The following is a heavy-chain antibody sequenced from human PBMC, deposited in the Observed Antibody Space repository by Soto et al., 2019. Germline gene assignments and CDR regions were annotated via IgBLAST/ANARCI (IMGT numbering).Heavy chain of an antibody. V-gene: IGHV1-2*02. Sequence: QVQLVQSGAEVKKPGASVKVSCEASGYSFIDYYIHWVRQAPGQGFEWMGRISPKSAGTDYAKKFEDRVTLTWDTPLNTAYMELSSLKSDDTAVYYCARPPGYISDWYYFDLWGQGTRVTVSS. CDR1: GYSFIDYY. D-gene: IGHD3-9*01. CDR2: ISPKSAGT. J-gene: IGHJ4*02. CDR3: ARPPGYISDWYYFDL.